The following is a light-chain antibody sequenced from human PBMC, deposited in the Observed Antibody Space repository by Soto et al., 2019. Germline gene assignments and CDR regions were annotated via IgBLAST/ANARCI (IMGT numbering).Light chain of an antibody. J-gene: IGKJ4*01. CDR3: QQYDNLLT. Sequence: DIQMTQSPSSLSASVGDRVTITCQASQGISNYLNWHQQKPGKAPKLLIYDASNLETGVPSRFSGSGFGTYFTFTITTLQPEDIATYYCQQYDNLLTFGGGTKVEI. CDR1: QGISNY. CDR2: DAS. V-gene: IGKV1-33*01.